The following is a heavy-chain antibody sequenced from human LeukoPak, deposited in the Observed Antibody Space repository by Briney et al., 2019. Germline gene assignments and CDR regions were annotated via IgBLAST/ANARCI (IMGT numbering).Heavy chain of an antibody. V-gene: IGHV3-30*02. D-gene: IGHD3-22*01. CDR3: AKARPPYYYDSSGQLAFDI. CDR1: GFTFSSYG. Sequence: GGSLRLSCAASGFTFSSYGMHWVRQAPGKGLEWVAFIRYDGSNKYYADSVKGRFTISRNNSKNTLYLQMNSLRAEDTAVYYCAKARPPYYYDSSGQLAFDIWGQGTMVTVSS. J-gene: IGHJ3*02. CDR2: IRYDGSNK.